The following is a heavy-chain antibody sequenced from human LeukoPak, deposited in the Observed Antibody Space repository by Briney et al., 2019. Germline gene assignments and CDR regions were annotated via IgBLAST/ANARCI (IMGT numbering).Heavy chain of an antibody. CDR3: ASYFDILTGSIFYL. V-gene: IGHV3-53*01. Sequence: GGSLRLSRAASGFTLSTIFMSWVRQGPGKGLEWVSLIYSDGITYYADSVKGRFTISRDNSENTLYLQMNSLRAEDTAVYYCASYFDILTGSIFYLWGEGGQVTVSS. J-gene: IGHJ4*02. CDR2: IYSDGIT. D-gene: IGHD3-9*01. CDR1: GFTLSTIF.